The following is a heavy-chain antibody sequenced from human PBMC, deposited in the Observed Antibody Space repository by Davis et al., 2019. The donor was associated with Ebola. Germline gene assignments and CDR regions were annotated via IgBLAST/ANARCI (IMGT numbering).Heavy chain of an antibody. CDR3: ARSNYGLGSYDS. CDR1: GGPISSYY. D-gene: IGHD3-10*01. Sequence: MPSETLSPTFPAPGGPISSYYWSWIRQPPGKGLEWIGYIHDNGDTKSNPFLKSRVTISVDTSKNQFSLKLNSVTAADTAVFYCARSNYGLGSYDSWGQGALVTVSS. CDR2: IHDNGDT. V-gene: IGHV4-59*01. J-gene: IGHJ5*01.